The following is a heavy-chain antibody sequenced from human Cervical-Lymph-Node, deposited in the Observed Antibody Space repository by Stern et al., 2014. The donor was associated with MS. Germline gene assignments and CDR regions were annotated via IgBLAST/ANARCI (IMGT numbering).Heavy chain of an antibody. CDR1: GYNLTTYA. CDR3: ATWGAGSSPPLFY. D-gene: IGHD6-6*01. Sequence: MQLVESGSELKKPGASVKVSCKASGYNLTTYAINWVRQAPGQGLEWMGWINTKTGNPTFAQGFTGRFVFSLDTSINTAYLQISSLKAEDSAVYYCATWGAGSSPPLFYWGQGTLVTVYS. V-gene: IGHV7-4-1*02. CDR2: INTKTGNP. J-gene: IGHJ4*02.